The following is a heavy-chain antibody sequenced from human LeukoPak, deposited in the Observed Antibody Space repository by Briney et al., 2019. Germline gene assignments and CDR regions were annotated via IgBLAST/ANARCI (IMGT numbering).Heavy chain of an antibody. D-gene: IGHD5-24*01. CDR3: AKDDNWLQFES. CDR1: GFTLSDSY. V-gene: IGHV3-11*01. CDR2: IGLTDDST. J-gene: IGHJ5*01. Sequence: GGSLRLSCVGSGFTLSDSYMSWIRQTPAKGLEWISYIGLTDDSTYYADSVKGRFTISRDNSKNTLYLQMNSLRAEDTAVYYCAKDDNWLQFESWGQGTLVTVSS.